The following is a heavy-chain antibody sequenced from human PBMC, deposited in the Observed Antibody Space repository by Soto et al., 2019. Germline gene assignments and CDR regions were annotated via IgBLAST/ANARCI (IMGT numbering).Heavy chain of an antibody. CDR3: ARGNYGLDV. Sequence: PGGSLRLSCAASGFTFRNYGMHWVRQAPGKGLVWVSNIKSDGSITNYAGSVKGRFTVSRDNAKNTLYLEMNSLRDEDTAVYYCARGNYGLDVWGQGTTVTVSS. V-gene: IGHV3-74*01. J-gene: IGHJ6*02. CDR2: IKSDGSIT. CDR1: GFTFRNYG.